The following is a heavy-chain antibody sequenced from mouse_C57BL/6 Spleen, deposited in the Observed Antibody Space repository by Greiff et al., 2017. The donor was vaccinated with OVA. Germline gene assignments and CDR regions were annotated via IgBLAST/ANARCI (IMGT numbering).Heavy chain of an antibody. D-gene: IGHD2-4*01. V-gene: IGHV5-17*01. CDR3: AREDDYDAY. CDR1: GFTFSDYG. CDR2: ISSGSSTI. J-gene: IGHJ3*01. Sequence: EVKLMESGGGLVKPGGSLKLSCAASGFTFSDYGMHWVRQAPEKGLEWVAYISSGSSTIYYADTVKGRFTISRDNAKNTLFLQMTSLRSEDTAMYYCAREDDYDAYWGQGTLVTVSA.